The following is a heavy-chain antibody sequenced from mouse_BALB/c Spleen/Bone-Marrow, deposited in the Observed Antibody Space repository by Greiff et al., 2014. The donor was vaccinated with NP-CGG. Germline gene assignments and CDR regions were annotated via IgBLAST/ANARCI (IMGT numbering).Heavy chain of an antibody. CDR1: GFNIKDTY. CDR2: IDPANGDT. Sequence: VQLQQSRSELVKPGAPVKLSCAASGFNIKDTYMHWVKQRPEQGLEWIGRIDPANGDTKYDPKFQGKATITADTSSNTAYLQLSSLTSEDTAVYYCTRPSFYYGSSYWYFDVWGAGTTVTVSS. J-gene: IGHJ1*01. V-gene: IGHV14-3*02. CDR3: TRPSFYYGSSYWYFDV. D-gene: IGHD1-1*01.